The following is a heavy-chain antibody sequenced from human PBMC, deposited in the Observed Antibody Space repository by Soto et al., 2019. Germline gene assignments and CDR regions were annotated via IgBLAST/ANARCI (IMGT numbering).Heavy chain of an antibody. CDR2: IWYDGSNK. J-gene: IGHJ6*02. CDR1: GFTFSSYG. CDR3: ARETEEQKLVPVFYYYGMDV. V-gene: IGHV3-33*01. Sequence: LSCAASGFTFSSYGMHWVRQAPGKGLEWVAVIWYDGSNKYYADSVKGRFTISRDNSKNTLYLQMNSLRAEDTAVYYCARETEEQKLVPVFYYYGMDVWGQGTTVTVSS. D-gene: IGHD6-13*01.